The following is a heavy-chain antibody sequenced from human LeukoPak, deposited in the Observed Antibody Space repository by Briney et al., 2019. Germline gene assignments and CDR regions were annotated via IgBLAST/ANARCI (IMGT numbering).Heavy chain of an antibody. Sequence: SETLSLTCSASGSSISSLYWSWIRQPPGKGLEWIGYIYYTGSTNYNPSLKSRVTIFVDTSKNQFSLRLSSVTAADTAVYYCARHRAYSSSSPFDYWGQGTLVTVSS. CDR1: GSSISSLY. J-gene: IGHJ4*02. CDR3: ARHRAYSSSSPFDY. CDR2: IYYTGST. D-gene: IGHD6-6*01. V-gene: IGHV4-59*08.